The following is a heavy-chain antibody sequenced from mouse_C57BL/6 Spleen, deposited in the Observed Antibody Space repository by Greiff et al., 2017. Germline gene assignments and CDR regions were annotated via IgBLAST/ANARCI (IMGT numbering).Heavy chain of an antibody. Sequence: VQLQQSGPELVKPGASVKISCKASGYTFTDYYMNWVKQSHGKSLEWIGDINPNNGGTSYNQKFKGKATLTVDKSSSTAYMELRSLASEDSADYYCARRGGSYYAMDYWGQGTSVTVSS. CDR3: ARRGGSYYAMDY. J-gene: IGHJ4*01. D-gene: IGHD1-1*02. CDR2: INPNNGGT. V-gene: IGHV1-26*01. CDR1: GYTFTDYY.